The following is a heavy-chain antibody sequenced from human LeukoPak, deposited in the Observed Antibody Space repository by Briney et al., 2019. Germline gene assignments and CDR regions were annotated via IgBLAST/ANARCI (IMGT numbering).Heavy chain of an antibody. CDR2: IIPILGVA. V-gene: IGHV1-69*04. CDR3: ARYRRRYDILSGYLDSYFYY. D-gene: IGHD3-9*01. CDR1: GCTFSSYA. Sequence: ASVKVSCKASGCTFSSYAIRWVRQAPGQGLEWMGRIIPILGVANYAQKFQGRVTITADTSTSTAYMELSSLRSDDTAVYYCARYRRRYDILSGYLDSYFYYWGQGTLVTVSS. J-gene: IGHJ4*02.